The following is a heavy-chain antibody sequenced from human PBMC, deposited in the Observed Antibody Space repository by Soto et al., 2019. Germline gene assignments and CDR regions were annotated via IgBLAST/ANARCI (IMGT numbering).Heavy chain of an antibody. CDR3: ARLHMSGDCEFDY. CDR2: IYYSGST. J-gene: IGHJ4*02. D-gene: IGHD6-25*01. CDR1: GGSVSSGSSY. V-gene: IGHV4-61*01. Sequence: SETLSLTCTVSGGSVSSGSSYWSWIRQPPGKTLELIGLIYYSGSTNYNPSLKSRVAISVDTSKNQFFLKLSSVTAADTAVYYCARLHMSGDCEFDYWGQGSLVTVSS.